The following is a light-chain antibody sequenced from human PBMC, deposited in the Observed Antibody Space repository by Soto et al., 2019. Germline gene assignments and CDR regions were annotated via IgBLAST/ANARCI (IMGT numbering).Light chain of an antibody. CDR1: QSVSTW. J-gene: IGKJ1*01. CDR2: KAS. Sequence: DIQMTQSPSTLSASVGERVTITCRASQSVSTWVAWYQQKPGNAPNLLIYKASTLERGVPSRFSGSGSGTEFTLTISSLQPDDFATYYCQQYETVVGTFGQGTKVDLK. V-gene: IGKV1-5*03. CDR3: QQYETVVGT.